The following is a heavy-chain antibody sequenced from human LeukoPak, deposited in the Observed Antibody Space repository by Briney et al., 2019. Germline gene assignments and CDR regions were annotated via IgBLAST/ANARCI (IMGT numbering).Heavy chain of an antibody. CDR2: IYWDDDK. Sequence: SGPTLVKPTQTLTLTCTFSGFSLSTSGVGVGWIRQPPEKALEWLALIYWDDDKRYSPSLKSRLTITKDTSKNQVVLTMTNMDPVDTATYYCAHSRPYYYDSSGYYFIDYWGQGTLVTVSS. V-gene: IGHV2-5*02. D-gene: IGHD3-22*01. CDR3: AHSRPYYYDSSGYYFIDY. J-gene: IGHJ4*02. CDR1: GFSLSTSGVG.